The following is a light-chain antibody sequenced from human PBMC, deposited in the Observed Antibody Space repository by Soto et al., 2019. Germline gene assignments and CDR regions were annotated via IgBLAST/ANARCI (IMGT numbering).Light chain of an antibody. V-gene: IGKV3-20*01. CDR3: QQYGGSLQT. Sequence: EIVLTQSPGTLSLFPGERATLSCRASQSVRSAYLAWYQQKPGQAPRLLIYGASSRATGIPDRFSGSGSGTDFTLTIRRLEPEDFAVYYCQQYGGSLQTFGPGNKVDIK. CDR1: QSVRSAY. CDR2: GAS. J-gene: IGKJ1*01.